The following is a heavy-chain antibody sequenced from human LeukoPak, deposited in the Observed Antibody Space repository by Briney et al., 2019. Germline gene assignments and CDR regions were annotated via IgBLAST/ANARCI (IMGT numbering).Heavy chain of an antibody. J-gene: IGHJ5*02. V-gene: IGHV3-9*01. D-gene: IGHD3-10*01. CDR2: ISWNSGSV. CDR3: AKGYGYNWFDP. Sequence: GGSLRLSCAASGFTFDDYAMHWVRQAPGKGLEWVSGISWNSGSVGYADSVKGRFTISRDNAKNSLYLQMNSLRAEDTALYYCAKGYGYNWFDPWGQGTLVTASS. CDR1: GFTFDDYA.